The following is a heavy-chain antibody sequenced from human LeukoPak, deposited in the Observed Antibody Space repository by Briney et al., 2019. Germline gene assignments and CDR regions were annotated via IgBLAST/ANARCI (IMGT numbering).Heavy chain of an antibody. Sequence: ETLSLTCTVSGGSISSYYWSWVRQAPGKGLEWVSAISGSGGSTYYADSVKGRFTISRDNSKNTLYLQMNSLRAEDTAVYYCAKVIITIGYDSSGYDYFDYWGQGTLVTVSS. D-gene: IGHD3-22*01. CDR1: GGSISSYY. V-gene: IGHV3-23*01. CDR3: AKVIITIGYDSSGYDYFDY. CDR2: ISGSGGST. J-gene: IGHJ4*02.